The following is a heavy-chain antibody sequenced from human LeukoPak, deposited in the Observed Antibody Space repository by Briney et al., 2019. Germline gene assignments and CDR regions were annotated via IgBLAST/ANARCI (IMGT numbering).Heavy chain of an antibody. V-gene: IGHV3-23*01. Sequence: GGSLRLSCAASGFTFSSYAMSWVRQAPGKGLEWVSGISAGGGSRYHADSVKGRFTVSRDNSKNTLFLQMNSLGAEDTAVYYCAKAGSNSYIDFDSWGQGTLVTVSS. CDR1: GFTFSSYA. D-gene: IGHD6-13*01. J-gene: IGHJ4*02. CDR2: ISAGGGSR. CDR3: AKAGSNSYIDFDS.